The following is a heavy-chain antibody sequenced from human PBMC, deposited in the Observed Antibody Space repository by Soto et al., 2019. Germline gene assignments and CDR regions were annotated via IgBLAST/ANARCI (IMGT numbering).Heavy chain of an antibody. Sequence: ASVKVSCKASGYTFTSYYMRWVRQAPGQGLEWMGIINPSGGSTSYAQKFQGRVSMTRDTSTSTVYMQLSSLRSEDTAVYYCARVGRSNYYYYYMDVWGKGTTVTVSS. V-gene: IGHV1-46*03. CDR3: ARVGRSNYYYYYMDV. J-gene: IGHJ6*03. CDR2: INPSGGST. D-gene: IGHD2-2*01. CDR1: GYTFTSYY.